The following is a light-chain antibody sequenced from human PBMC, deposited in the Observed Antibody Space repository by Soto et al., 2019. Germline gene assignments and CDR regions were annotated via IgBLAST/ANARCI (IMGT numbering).Light chain of an antibody. V-gene: IGKV1-39*01. CDR3: EQSYSTPRR. J-gene: IGKJ1*01. Sequence: DIKMSLSASSLSASVGDRVTITCRASQSISSYLNWYQQKPGKAPKLLIYAASSLQSGVPSRFSGSGSGTDFTLTISSLQPEDFATYYCEQSYSTPRRFGQGSK. CDR1: QSISSY. CDR2: AAS.